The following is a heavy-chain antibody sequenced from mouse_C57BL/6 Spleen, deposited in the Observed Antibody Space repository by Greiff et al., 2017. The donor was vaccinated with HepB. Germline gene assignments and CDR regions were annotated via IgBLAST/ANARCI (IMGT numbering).Heavy chain of an antibody. D-gene: IGHD2-1*01. CDR3: ARWRGNYDREAWFAY. J-gene: IGHJ3*01. CDR1: GYTFTSYW. V-gene: IGHV1-50*01. Sequence: QVQLKQPGAELVKPGASVKLSCKASGYTFTSYWMQWVKQRPGQGLEWIGEIDPSDSYTNYNQKFKGKATLTVDTSSSTAYMQLSSLTSEDSAVYYCARWRGNYDREAWFAYWGQGTLVTVSA. CDR2: IDPSDSYT.